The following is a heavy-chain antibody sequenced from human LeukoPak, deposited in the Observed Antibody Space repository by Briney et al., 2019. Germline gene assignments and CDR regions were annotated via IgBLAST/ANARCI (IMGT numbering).Heavy chain of an antibody. V-gene: IGHV4-4*02. CDR2: IYHSGST. D-gene: IGHD5-18*01. CDR1: GGSISSSNW. J-gene: IGHJ6*04. CDR3: ARVSYSYGYGSPDYYYGMDV. Sequence: SGTLSLTCAVSGGSISSSNWWRGGRQPPGKGLEWIGEIYHSGSTNYNPSLKSRVTISVDKSKNQFSLKLSSVTAADTAVYYCARVSYSYGYGSPDYYYGMDVWGKGTTVTVSS.